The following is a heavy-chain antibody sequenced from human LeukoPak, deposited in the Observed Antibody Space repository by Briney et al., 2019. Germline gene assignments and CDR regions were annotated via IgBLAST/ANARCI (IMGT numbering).Heavy chain of an antibody. CDR1: GTSFSSYY. Sequence: SQTLSLTCAVSGTSFSSYYWSWIRQPPGKGLEWIGEVNHSGYTNDNPSLKSRVTISVDTSKNQFSLRLRSVTAADTGVYFCARMTTGHDFWGQGTLVSDSS. CDR2: VNHSGYT. CDR3: ARMTTGHDF. V-gene: IGHV4-34*01. J-gene: IGHJ4*02. D-gene: IGHD4-17*01.